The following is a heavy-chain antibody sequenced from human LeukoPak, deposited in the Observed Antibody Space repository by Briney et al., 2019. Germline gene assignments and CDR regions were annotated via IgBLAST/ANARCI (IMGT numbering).Heavy chain of an antibody. CDR1: GFTIYNYV. D-gene: IGHD1-1*01. Sequence: GGSLRLSCVASGFTIYNYVMNWVRQAPGKGLEWVATISYDGSNQYYADSVKGLLSIFRDNSENTVYLQMNSLRPEDTAIFYCARGPGWNYFDFWGQGTLVTVSS. CDR3: ARGPGWNYFDF. CDR2: ISYDGSNQ. V-gene: IGHV3-30-3*01. J-gene: IGHJ4*02.